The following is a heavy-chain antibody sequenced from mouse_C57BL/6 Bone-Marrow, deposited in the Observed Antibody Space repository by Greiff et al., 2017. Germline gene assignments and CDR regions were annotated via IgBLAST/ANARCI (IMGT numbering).Heavy chain of an antibody. CDR1: GFTFSDYG. J-gene: IGHJ1*03. V-gene: IGHV5-15*01. D-gene: IGHD2-3*01. CDR3: ARDGYYFYWYFDV. Sequence: EVQLVESGGGLVQPGGSLKLSCAASGFTFSDYGMAWVRQAPRKGPEWVAFISNLAYSIYYADTVTGRFTISRDNAKNTLFLQMTSLRSEDTAMYYCARDGYYFYWYFDVWGTGTTVTVSS. CDR2: ISNLAYSI.